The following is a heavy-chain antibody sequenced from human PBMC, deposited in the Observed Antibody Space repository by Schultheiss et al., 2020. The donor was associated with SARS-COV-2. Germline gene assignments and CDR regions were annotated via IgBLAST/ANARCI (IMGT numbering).Heavy chain of an antibody. Sequence: GGSLRLSCEGSGYNFNTYWIGWVRQIPGKGLEWMAIIYPGDFDIRYNPSFQGQVTISADKSISTAYLQWSSLKASDTAMYYCARQRYCSSTSCSKGLYYYYGMDVWGQGTTVTVSS. J-gene: IGHJ6*02. D-gene: IGHD2-2*01. CDR3: ARQRYCSSTSCSKGLYYYYGMDV. V-gene: IGHV5-51*01. CDR1: GYNFNTYW. CDR2: IYPGDFDI.